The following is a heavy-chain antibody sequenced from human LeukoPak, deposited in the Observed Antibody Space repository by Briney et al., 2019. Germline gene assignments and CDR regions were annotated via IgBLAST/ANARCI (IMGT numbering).Heavy chain of an antibody. CDR1: GFTFSSYS. CDR2: IYYSGST. CDR3: ARVFKTAVAGRGGAFDI. J-gene: IGHJ3*02. D-gene: IGHD6-19*01. Sequence: GSLRLSCAASGFTFSSYSMNWVRQPPGKGLEWIGSIYYSGSTYYNPSLKSRVTISVDTSKNQFSLKLSSVTAADTAVYYCARVFKTAVAGRGGAFDIWGQGTKVTVSS. V-gene: IGHV4-39*07.